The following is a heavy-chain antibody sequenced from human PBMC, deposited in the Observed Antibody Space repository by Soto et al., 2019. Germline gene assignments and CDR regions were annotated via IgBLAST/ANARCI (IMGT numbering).Heavy chain of an antibody. Sequence: EVQLLESGGGLVQPGGSLRLSCAASGFTFSNYALTWVRQAPGKGLEWVSSISGSGGSTYYADSVKGRFTISRDNSKNTVYLQMNSLRAEDTGVYYCAKGESRSVTGMLLGVYWGQGNQVTVSS. CDR3: AKGESRSVTGMLLGVY. D-gene: IGHD6-19*01. CDR1: GFTFSNYA. V-gene: IGHV3-23*01. J-gene: IGHJ4*02. CDR2: ISGSGGST.